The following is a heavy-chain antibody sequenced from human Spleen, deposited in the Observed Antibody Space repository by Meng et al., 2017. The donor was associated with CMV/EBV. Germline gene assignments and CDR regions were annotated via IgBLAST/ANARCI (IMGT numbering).Heavy chain of an antibody. CDR2: FDPEDGET. D-gene: IGHD5-24*01. CDR3: TPAPRF. CDR1: GGTFGSYA. J-gene: IGHJ4*02. Sequence: ASVKVSCKASGGTFGSYAISWVRQAPGQGLEWMGLFDPEDGETIYAEMFQGRLIISADTSTDTSYMELSSLRSADTAVYYCTPAPRFWGQGTLVTVSS. V-gene: IGHV1-69-2*01.